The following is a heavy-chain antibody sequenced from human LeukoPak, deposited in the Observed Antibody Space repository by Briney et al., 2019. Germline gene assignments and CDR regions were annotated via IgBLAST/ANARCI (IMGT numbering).Heavy chain of an antibody. Sequence: PSETLSLTCTVSGGSIGSYYWSWIRQPPGKGLEWIGYIYYSGSTNYNPSLKSRVTISVDTSKNQFSLKLSSVTDADTAVYYCASAQEREGAWFDPWGQGTLVTVSS. V-gene: IGHV4-59*08. J-gene: IGHJ5*02. D-gene: IGHD1-26*01. CDR2: IYYSGST. CDR1: GGSIGSYY. CDR3: ASAQEREGAWFDP.